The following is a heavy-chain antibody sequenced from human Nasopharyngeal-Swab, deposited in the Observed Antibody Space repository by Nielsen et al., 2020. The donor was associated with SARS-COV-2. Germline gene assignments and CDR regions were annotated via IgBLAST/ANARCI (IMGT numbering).Heavy chain of an antibody. D-gene: IGHD6-13*01. CDR3: AKDGGAAAGTRWFDP. CDR1: GFTFSSYG. CDR2: ISYDGSNK. Sequence: GESLEISCAASGFTFSSYGMHWVRQAPGKGLEWVAVISYDGSNKYYADSVKGRFTISRDNSKNTLYLQMNSLRAEDTAVYYCAKDGGAAAGTRWFDPWGQGTLVTVSS. V-gene: IGHV3-30*18. J-gene: IGHJ5*02.